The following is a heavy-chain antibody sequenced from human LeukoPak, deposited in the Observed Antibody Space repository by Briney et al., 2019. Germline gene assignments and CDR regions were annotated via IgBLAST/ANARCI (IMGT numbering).Heavy chain of an antibody. Sequence: ASVTVSCKASGYTFTGYYMQWVRQAPGQGLEWMGWINPRNGDTKYAQKFQGRVTMTRDTSISTAYMELISLTSDDTAVYYCARDYGDSSTTHGFDIWGQGTMVTVSS. J-gene: IGHJ3*02. D-gene: IGHD4-17*01. CDR1: GYTFTGYY. CDR3: ARDYGDSSTTHGFDI. CDR2: INPRNGDT. V-gene: IGHV1-2*02.